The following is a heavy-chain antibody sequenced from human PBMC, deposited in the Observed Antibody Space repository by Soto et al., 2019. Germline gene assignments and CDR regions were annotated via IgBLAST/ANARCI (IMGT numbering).Heavy chain of an antibody. CDR2: ISAYNGNT. CDR3: ARDLPVLLWFGDKVAFDI. Sequence: ASVKVSCKASGYTFTSYGISWVRQAPEQGLKWMGWISAYNGNTNYAQKLQGRVTMTTDTSTSTAYMELRSLRSDDTAVYYCARDLPVLLWFGDKVAFDIWGQGTMVTVSS. J-gene: IGHJ3*02. D-gene: IGHD3-10*01. V-gene: IGHV1-18*01. CDR1: GYTFTSYG.